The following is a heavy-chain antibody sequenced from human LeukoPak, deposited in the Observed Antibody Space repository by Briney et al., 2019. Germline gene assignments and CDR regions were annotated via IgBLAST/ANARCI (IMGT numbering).Heavy chain of an antibody. CDR1: GYNFDTYW. D-gene: IGHD3-16*01. V-gene: IGHV5-51*06. Sequence: GESLKISCKGSGYNFDTYWIGWVRQMPGRGLEWMGIIYPADSDTRYSPSFQGQVTISADTSISTAYLQWNSLKASDNAMYYCARTLQSYGHNYFGPWGQGTLVTVSS. J-gene: IGHJ5*02. CDR3: ARTLQSYGHNYFGP. CDR2: IYPADSDT.